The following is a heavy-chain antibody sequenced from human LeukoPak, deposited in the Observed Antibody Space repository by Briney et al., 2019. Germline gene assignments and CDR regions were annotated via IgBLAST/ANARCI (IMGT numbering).Heavy chain of an antibody. J-gene: IGHJ4*02. D-gene: IGHD3-3*01. CDR3: AKEEWLGKMNYFDS. Sequence: PGGSLRLSCAASGFTFSSYGMHWVRQAPGKGLEWVAVIWYDGSNKYYADSVKGRFTISRDNSKNTLFLQMYSLRAEDTAIYYCAKEEWLGKMNYFDSWGQGTLVTVSS. V-gene: IGHV3-33*06. CDR2: IWYDGSNK. CDR1: GFTFSSYG.